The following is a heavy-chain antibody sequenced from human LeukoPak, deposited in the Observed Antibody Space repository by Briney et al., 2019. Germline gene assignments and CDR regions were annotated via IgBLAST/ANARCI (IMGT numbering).Heavy chain of an antibody. V-gene: IGHV3-66*02. CDR2: IYSDGNP. D-gene: IGHD5-18*01. Sequence: GGSLRLSCAASGFAVSKNYMSWVRKAPGKGLEWVAIIYSDGNPYYADSVEGRFTISRDSSKNTLHLQMNSLRVEDTAVYYCARGQTADSWGQGTTVTVAS. J-gene: IGHJ4*02. CDR1: GFAVSKNY. CDR3: ARGQTADS.